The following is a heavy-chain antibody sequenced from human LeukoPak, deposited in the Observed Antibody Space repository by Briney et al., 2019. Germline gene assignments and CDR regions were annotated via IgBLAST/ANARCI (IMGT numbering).Heavy chain of an antibody. V-gene: IGHV3-33*03. J-gene: IGHJ6*02. CDR2: ISYDGSKK. CDR3: VKGSDLVSCSGGSCVSYDYYGLDA. CDR1: GFTFSAYG. Sequence: GKSLKLSCAALGFTFSAYGMHWVRQAPGKGLEWVAFISYDGSKKYYGDPVKGRITISRDNSENTVHLEANSLRVDDTAVYYCVKGSDLVSCSGGSCVSYDYYGLDAWGQGTTV. D-gene: IGHD2-15*01.